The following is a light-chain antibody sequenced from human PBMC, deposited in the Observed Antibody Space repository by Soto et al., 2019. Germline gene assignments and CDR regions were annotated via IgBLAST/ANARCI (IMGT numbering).Light chain of an antibody. Sequence: EIVLTQSPGTLSLSPGERATLSCRASQSISDTYLAWYQQKPGQPPRLLLYGASTRATGIPDRFSGSGSGTDFSLTISRLEPEDFAVYYCQHYTISPPMYTFGQGTRLEIE. V-gene: IGKV3-20*01. J-gene: IGKJ2*01. CDR3: QHYTISPPMYT. CDR2: GAS. CDR1: QSISDTY.